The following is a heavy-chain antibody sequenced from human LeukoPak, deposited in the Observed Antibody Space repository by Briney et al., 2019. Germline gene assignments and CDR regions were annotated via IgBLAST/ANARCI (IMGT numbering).Heavy chain of an antibody. V-gene: IGHV4-61*01. CDR2: IYYSGST. CDR1: GGSVSSGSYY. CDR3: ARGDSGSPGY. D-gene: IGHD1-26*01. Sequence: PSETLSLTCTVSGGSVSSGSYYWSRIRQPPGKGLEWIGYIYYSGSTNYNPSLKSRVTISVDTSKNQFSLKLSSVTAADTAVYYCARGDSGSPGYWGQGTLVTVSS. J-gene: IGHJ4*02.